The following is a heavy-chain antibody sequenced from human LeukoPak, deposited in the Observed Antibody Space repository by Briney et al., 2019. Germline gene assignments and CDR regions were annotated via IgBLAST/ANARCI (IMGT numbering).Heavy chain of an antibody. D-gene: IGHD3-22*01. CDR3: ARHRYYSDSSGSGWYFDY. CDR2: INYSVST. V-gene: IGHV4-59*08. Sequence: SETLSLTCSVSSGSISSFYWSWIRQPPGKGLEWVGYINYSVSTNYNPSLKSRVTISVDTSKNQFSLKLSSVTAAHTPVYYCARHRYYSDSSGSGWYFDYWGQGTLVTVSS. J-gene: IGHJ4*02. CDR1: SGSISSFY.